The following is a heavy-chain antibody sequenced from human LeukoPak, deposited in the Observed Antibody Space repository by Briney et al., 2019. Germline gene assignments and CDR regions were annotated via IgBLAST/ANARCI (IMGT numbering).Heavy chain of an antibody. V-gene: IGHV6-1*01. CDR2: TYYRSKWYN. CDR1: GDSVSSNSAA. Sequence: SQTLSLTCAISGDSVSSNSAAWNWIRQSPSRGLEWLGRTYYRSKWYNDYAVSVKSRITINPDTSKNQFSLRLSSVTAADTAVYYCARDWPDSSGYEGSWFDPWGQGTLVTVSS. J-gene: IGHJ5*02. CDR3: ARDWPDSSGYEGSWFDP. D-gene: IGHD3-22*01.